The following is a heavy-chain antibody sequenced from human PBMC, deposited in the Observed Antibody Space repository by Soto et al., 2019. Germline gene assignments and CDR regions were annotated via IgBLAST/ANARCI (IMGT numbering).Heavy chain of an antibody. J-gene: IGHJ4*02. CDR3: ARVASAYYFDY. V-gene: IGHV3-72*01. CDR2: TRRKAKSYTT. Sequence: EVQLVESGGGLVQPGGSLSFSCAGSGFTFCDHYMDWVRQAPGKGLEWVGRTRRKAKSYTTEYAASVTGRFTISRDDSKNSLYLQMNSLKTEDTAIYYCARVASAYYFDYWGQETLFTVSS. CDR1: GFTFCDHY.